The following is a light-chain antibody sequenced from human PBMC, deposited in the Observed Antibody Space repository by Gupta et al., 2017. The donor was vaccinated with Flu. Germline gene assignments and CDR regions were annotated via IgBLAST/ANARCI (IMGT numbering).Light chain of an antibody. CDR2: GTS. Sequence: EIVFTHSPRTLSLSPEERATLSCRASQSITSTYFAWYQQKPGQAPRLLIYGTSTRATGIPDRFSDSGSGTEFILTIGRLEPGEFAVYYCQQYASAPLSFGGGTKVEIK. CDR3: QQYASAPLS. J-gene: IGKJ4*01. CDR1: QSITSTY. V-gene: IGKV3-20*01.